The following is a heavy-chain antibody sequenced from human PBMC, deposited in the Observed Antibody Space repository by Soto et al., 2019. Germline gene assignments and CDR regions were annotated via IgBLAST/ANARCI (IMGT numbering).Heavy chain of an antibody. CDR2: IIPIFGTA. J-gene: IGHJ4*02. D-gene: IGHD3-10*01. CDR3: AADGVRGVFY. Sequence: GASVKVSCKASGGTFSSYAISWVRQAPGQGLEWMGGIIPIFGTANYAQKFQGRVTITADESTSTAYMELSSLRSEDTAVYYCAADGVRGVFYWGQGTLVTVSS. V-gene: IGHV1-69*13. CDR1: GGTFSSYA.